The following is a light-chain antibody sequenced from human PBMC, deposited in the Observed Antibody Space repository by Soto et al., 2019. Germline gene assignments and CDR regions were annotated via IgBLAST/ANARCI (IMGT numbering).Light chain of an antibody. CDR2: EVS. V-gene: IGLV2-8*01. CDR1: SSDVGGYNY. J-gene: IGLJ3*02. Sequence: QSVLTQPPSASGSPGQSVSISCTGTSSDVGGYNYVSWYQQHPGKAPKLMIYEVSKRPSGVPDRFSGSKSGNTASLTVSGLQAEDEADYYCSSYAGSYSGVFGGGTKLTVL. CDR3: SSYAGSYSGV.